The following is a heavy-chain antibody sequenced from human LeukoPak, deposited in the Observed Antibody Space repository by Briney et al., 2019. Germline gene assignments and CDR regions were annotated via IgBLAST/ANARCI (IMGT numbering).Heavy chain of an antibody. V-gene: IGHV3-33*08. CDR2: IWYDGSNK. CDR1: GFTFSSYG. D-gene: IGHD5-24*01. CDR3: ARDRGWQQFDY. J-gene: IGHJ4*02. Sequence: GGSLRLSCAASGFTFSSYGMQWVRQAPGKGLEWVAVIWYDGSNKYYADSVKGRFTISRDNSKNTLYLQVNSLRAEDTAVYYCARDRGWQQFDYWGQGTMVTVSS.